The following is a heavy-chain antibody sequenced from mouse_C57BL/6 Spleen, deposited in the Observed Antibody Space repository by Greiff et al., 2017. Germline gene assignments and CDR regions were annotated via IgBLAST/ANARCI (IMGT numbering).Heavy chain of an antibody. V-gene: IGHV14-1*01. J-gene: IGHJ2*01. CDR3: TTFYYGSSSQGY. D-gene: IGHD1-1*01. CDR1: GFNIKDYY. CDR2: IDPEDGDT. Sequence: VQLQQSGAELVRPGASVTLSCTASGFNIKDYYMHWVKQRPEQGLEWIGRIDPEDGDTEYAPKFQGKATMTADTSSNTAYLQLSSLTSEDTAVYYCTTFYYGSSSQGYWGQGTTLTVSS.